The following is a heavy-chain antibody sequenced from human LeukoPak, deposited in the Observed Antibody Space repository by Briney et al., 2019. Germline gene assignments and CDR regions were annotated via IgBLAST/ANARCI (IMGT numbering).Heavy chain of an antibody. CDR2: IYYSGST. D-gene: IGHD3-10*01. V-gene: IGHV4-59*02. CDR3: ARDLTMVRGVSSYYYYGMDV. J-gene: IGHJ6*02. Sequence: PSETLSLTCTVSGGSVSSYYWSWIRQPPGKGLEWIGYIYYSGSTNYNPSLKSRVTISVDTSKNQFSLKLSSVTAADTAVYYCARDLTMVRGVSSYYYYGMDVWGQGTTVTVSS. CDR1: GGSVSSYY.